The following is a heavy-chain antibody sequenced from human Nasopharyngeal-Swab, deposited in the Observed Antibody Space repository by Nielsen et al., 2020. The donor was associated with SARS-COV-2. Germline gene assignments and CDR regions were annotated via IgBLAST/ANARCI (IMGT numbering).Heavy chain of an antibody. CDR2: ISSSGSTI. CDR1: GFTFSSYE. Sequence: GGSLRLSCAASGFTFSSYEMNWVRQAPGKGLEWVSYISSSGSTIYYADSVKGRFTISRDNAKNSLYLQMNSLRAEDTAVYYCARSGHKRGDYYWGQGTLVTVSS. J-gene: IGHJ4*02. V-gene: IGHV3-48*03. CDR3: ARSGHKRGDYY. D-gene: IGHD3-16*01.